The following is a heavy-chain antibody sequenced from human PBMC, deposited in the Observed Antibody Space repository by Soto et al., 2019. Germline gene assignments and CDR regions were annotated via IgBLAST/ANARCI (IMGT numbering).Heavy chain of an antibody. Sequence: EVQLVESGGGLVQPGRSLRLSCAASGFTFDDYAMHWVRQAPGKGLEWVSGIRWNSGSIGYADSVKGRFTISRDNAKNSLYLQMNSLRAEDTALYYCAKDAYMVRGVIFPSGWFDPWGQGTLVTVSS. CDR3: AKDAYMVRGVIFPSGWFDP. D-gene: IGHD3-10*01. CDR2: IRWNSGSI. V-gene: IGHV3-9*01. J-gene: IGHJ5*02. CDR1: GFTFDDYA.